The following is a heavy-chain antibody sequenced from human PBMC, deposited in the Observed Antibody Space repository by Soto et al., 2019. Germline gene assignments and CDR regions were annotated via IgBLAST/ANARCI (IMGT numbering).Heavy chain of an antibody. Sequence: GGSLRLSCAASGFTFSSYAMSWVRQAPGKGLEWVSAISGSGGSTYYADSWKGRFTISRDNSKNTLYLQMNRLRAEDTAVYSCAKDSYGDYDYYYYYMDVWGKGTTVTVSS. J-gene: IGHJ6*03. V-gene: IGHV3-23*01. D-gene: IGHD4-17*01. CDR3: AKDSYGDYDYYYYYMDV. CDR1: GFTFSSYA. CDR2: ISGSGGST.